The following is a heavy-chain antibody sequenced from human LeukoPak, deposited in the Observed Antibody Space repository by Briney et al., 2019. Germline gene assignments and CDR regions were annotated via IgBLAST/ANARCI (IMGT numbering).Heavy chain of an antibody. CDR1: GSTFSSHW. V-gene: IGHV3-7*01. Sequence: GGSLRLSCAASGSTFSSHWMSWVRQAPGKGLEWVANIKKDGSEKYYVDSVKGRFTISRDNAKTSLYLQMNSLRAEDTAVYYCARGLSGVTGYTYGRGIDYWGQGTLVTVSS. J-gene: IGHJ4*02. CDR3: ARGLSGVTGYTYGRGIDY. CDR2: IKKDGSEK. D-gene: IGHD5-18*01.